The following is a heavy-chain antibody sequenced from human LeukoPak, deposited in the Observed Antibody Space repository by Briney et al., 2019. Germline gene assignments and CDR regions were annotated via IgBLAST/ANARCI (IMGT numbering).Heavy chain of an antibody. Sequence: SETLSLTCTVSGGSISSGDYYWIWIRQPPGKGPEWIGYIYYSGSTYYNPSLKSRVTISGDTSKNQCSLKVNSVTAADTAVYYCARGSWSSSIDYWGQGTLVTVSS. CDR3: ARGSWSSSIDY. CDR2: IYYSGST. D-gene: IGHD6-6*01. J-gene: IGHJ4*02. CDR1: GGSISSGDYY. V-gene: IGHV4-30-4*01.